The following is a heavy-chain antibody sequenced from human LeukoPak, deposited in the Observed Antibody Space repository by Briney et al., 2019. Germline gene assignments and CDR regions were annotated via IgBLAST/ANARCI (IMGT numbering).Heavy chain of an antibody. V-gene: IGHV3-33*01. J-gene: IGHJ4*02. CDR3: GRDRSSRHLDY. CDR2: IWYDGSNK. Sequence: GGSLRLSCAASGFTFTNHGMHWVREAPGKGLEWLAVIWYDGSNKYYADSVKGRFTISRDDSKNTLYLQMNSLGAEDTAVYYCGRDRSSRHLDYWGQGTLVIVSS. CDR1: GFTFTNHG. D-gene: IGHD6-6*01.